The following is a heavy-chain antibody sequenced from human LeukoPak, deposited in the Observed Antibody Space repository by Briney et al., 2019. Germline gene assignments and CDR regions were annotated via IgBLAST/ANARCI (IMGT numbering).Heavy chain of an antibody. V-gene: IGHV4-59*11. CDR1: GGSISSHY. CDR2: IYYSGST. CDR3: ARLDGEVAFDY. Sequence: SETLSLTCAVSGGSISSHYWSWIRQPPGKGLEWLGYIYYSGSTNYNPSLKSRVTISVDTSKNQFSLKLSSVTAADTAVYYCARLDGEVAFDYWGQGTLVTVSS. D-gene: IGHD3-10*01. J-gene: IGHJ4*02.